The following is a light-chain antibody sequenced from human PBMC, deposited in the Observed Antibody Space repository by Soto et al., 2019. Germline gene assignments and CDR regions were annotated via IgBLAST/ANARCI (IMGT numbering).Light chain of an antibody. CDR3: QQSYSTPT. CDR1: QSISSY. Sequence: DFQMTQSPSSLSASVGDRVTITCRASQSISSYLNWYQQKPGKAPKLLIYAASSLQSGVPSRFSGSGAGTDFTLTISSLQPEDFATYYFQQSYSTPTFGGGTKVEIK. CDR2: AAS. J-gene: IGKJ4*01. V-gene: IGKV1-39*01.